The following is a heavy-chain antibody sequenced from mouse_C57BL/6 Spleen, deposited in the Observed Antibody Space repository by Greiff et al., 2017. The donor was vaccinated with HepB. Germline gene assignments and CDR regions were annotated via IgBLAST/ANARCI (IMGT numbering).Heavy chain of an antibody. V-gene: IGHV1-81*01. D-gene: IGHD1-1*01. CDR3: ARIITTVVDPYYFDY. Sequence: QVQLQQSGAELARPGASVKLSCKASGYTFTSYGISWVKQRTGQGLEWIGEIYPRSGNTYYNEKFKGKATLTADKSSSTAYMELRSLTSEDSAVHFCARIITTVVDPYYFDYWGQGTTLTVSS. CDR2: IYPRSGNT. CDR1: GYTFTSYG. J-gene: IGHJ2*01.